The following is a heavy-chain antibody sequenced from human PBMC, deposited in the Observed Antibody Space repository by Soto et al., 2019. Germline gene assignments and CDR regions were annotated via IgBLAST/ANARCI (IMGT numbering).Heavy chain of an antibody. CDR1: GFTFSSYA. CDR3: ARDRSGSYYPGYFDY. Sequence: QVQLVASGGGVVQPGRSLRLSCAASGFTFSSYAMHWVRQAPGKGLEWVAVISYDGSKKYYADSVKGRFTISRDNSKNTLYLQMNSLRAEDTAVYYCARDRSGSYYPGYFDYWGQGTLVTVSS. CDR2: ISYDGSKK. D-gene: IGHD1-26*01. V-gene: IGHV3-30-3*01. J-gene: IGHJ4*02.